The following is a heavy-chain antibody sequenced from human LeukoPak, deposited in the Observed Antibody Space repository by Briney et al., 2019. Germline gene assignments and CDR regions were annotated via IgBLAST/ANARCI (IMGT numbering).Heavy chain of an antibody. V-gene: IGHV4-39*07. CDR2: IYYSGST. Sequence: SETLSLTCTVSGGSISSSSYYWGWIRQPPGKGLEWIGSIYYSGSTYYNPSLKSRVTISVDTSKNQFSLKLSSVTAADTAVYYCARERRQYCSSTSCYDFDYWGQGTLVTVSS. CDR3: ARERRQYCSSTSCYDFDY. J-gene: IGHJ4*02. CDR1: GGSISSSSYY. D-gene: IGHD2-2*01.